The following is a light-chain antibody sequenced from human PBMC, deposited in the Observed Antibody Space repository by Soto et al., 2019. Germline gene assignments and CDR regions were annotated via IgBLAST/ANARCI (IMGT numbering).Light chain of an antibody. Sequence: EIVMTQSPATLSVSPGERATLSCRARQRVSSNLAWYQQKPGQAPRLLIYGASTRATGIPARFSGSGSGTEFPLTLSSRQSEDFACYSSQQYNNWPPWPFGPGTKVEIK. J-gene: IGKJ1*01. CDR2: GAS. CDR1: QRVSSN. V-gene: IGKV3-15*01. CDR3: QQYNNWPPWP.